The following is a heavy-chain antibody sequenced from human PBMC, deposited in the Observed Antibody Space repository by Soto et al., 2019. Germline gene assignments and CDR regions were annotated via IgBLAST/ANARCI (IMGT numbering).Heavy chain of an antibody. Sequence: SETLSLTCSVTGDSISNGDYYWSWIRQPPGKGLEWIGEICHSGSTNYNPSLKSRVTISVDKSKNQFSLKLSSVTAADTAVYYCARDLRITMVRGEDYYYGMDVWGQGTTVTVSS. CDR2: ICHSGST. J-gene: IGHJ6*02. V-gene: IGHV4-30-2*01. CDR1: GDSISNGDYY. D-gene: IGHD3-10*01. CDR3: ARDLRITMVRGEDYYYGMDV.